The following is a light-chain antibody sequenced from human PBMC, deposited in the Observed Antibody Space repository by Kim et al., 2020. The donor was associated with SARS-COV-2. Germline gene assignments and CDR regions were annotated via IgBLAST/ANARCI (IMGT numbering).Light chain of an antibody. Sequence: AIQMTQFPSSLSASIGDRVTITCRASQGIRIDLGWYQQTPGKAPKLLIYTASLLEAGVPSRFSGSGSGTDFTLTISSLQPEDFATYYCLQHYNYPPTFGQGTKVEIK. V-gene: IGKV1-6*01. CDR3: LQHYNYPPT. CDR1: QGIRID. J-gene: IGKJ1*01. CDR2: TAS.